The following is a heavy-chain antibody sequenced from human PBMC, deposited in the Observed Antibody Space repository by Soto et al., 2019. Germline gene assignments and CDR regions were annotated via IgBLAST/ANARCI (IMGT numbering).Heavy chain of an antibody. V-gene: IGHV3-23*01. CDR2: ISGSGGGP. Sequence: PGGSLRLSCAASGFTFSSYAMSWVRQAPGKGLEWVSAISGSGGGPYYAGSVKGRFTISRDNSKNTLYLQMNNLRAEDTAVYYCAKATSDFWSASGYWGQGALVTVSS. J-gene: IGHJ4*02. CDR3: AKATSDFWSASGY. CDR1: GFTFSSYA. D-gene: IGHD3-3*01.